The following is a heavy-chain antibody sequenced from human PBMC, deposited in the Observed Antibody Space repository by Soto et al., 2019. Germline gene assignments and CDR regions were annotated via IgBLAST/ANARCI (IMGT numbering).Heavy chain of an antibody. J-gene: IGHJ3*02. Sequence: ASVKVSCKASGYTFTSYGISWVRQAPGQGLEWMGWISAYNGNTNYAQKLQGRVTMTTDTSTSTAYMELRSLRSDDTAVYYCARDLTVVVVASMANDAFDIWGQGTMVTVSS. V-gene: IGHV1-18*01. CDR3: ARDLTVVVVASMANDAFDI. CDR2: ISAYNGNT. CDR1: GYTFTSYG. D-gene: IGHD2-15*01.